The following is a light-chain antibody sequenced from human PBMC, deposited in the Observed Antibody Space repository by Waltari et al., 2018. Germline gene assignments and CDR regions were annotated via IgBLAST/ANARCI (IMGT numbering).Light chain of an antibody. CDR3: MQALQTPWT. Sequence: DIVMTQSPLSLPVTPGEPASIPCSPSQSLLHSNGYNYLDWYLQKPGQSPQLLIYLGSNRASGVPDRFSGSGSGTDFTLKISRVEAEDVGVYYCMQALQTPWTFGQGTKVEIK. J-gene: IGKJ1*01. CDR2: LGS. CDR1: QSLLHSNGYNY. V-gene: IGKV2-28*01.